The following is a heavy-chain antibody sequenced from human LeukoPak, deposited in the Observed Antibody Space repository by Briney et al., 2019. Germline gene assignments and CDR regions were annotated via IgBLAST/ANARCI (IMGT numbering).Heavy chain of an antibody. CDR1: GASIRSHY. V-gene: IGHV4-59*08. Sequence: PSETLSLTCTVSGASIRSHYWSWIRQPPGKGLEWIGCIYYTGSTNYNPSLKSRVTISVNMSKNQFSLNLSSVTAADTAVYYCARHRHYDILTGSFDYWGQGTLVTVSS. J-gene: IGHJ4*02. D-gene: IGHD3-9*01. CDR2: IYYTGST. CDR3: ARHRHYDILTGSFDY.